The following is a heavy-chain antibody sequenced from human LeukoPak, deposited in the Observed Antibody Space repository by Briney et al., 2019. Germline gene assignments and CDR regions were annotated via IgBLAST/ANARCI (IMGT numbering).Heavy chain of an antibody. CDR1: GFTFSSYW. Sequence: PGGSLRLSCAASGFTFSSYWMHWVRQTPGKGLVWVSRIKGDGSDTLYADSVKGRFTISRDNSKNTLYFQTSSLGVDDTAVYYCARASTTVPNLLDYWGQGALVSVSS. CDR3: ARASTTVPNLLDY. J-gene: IGHJ4*02. V-gene: IGHV3-74*01. D-gene: IGHD4-17*01. CDR2: IKGDGSDT.